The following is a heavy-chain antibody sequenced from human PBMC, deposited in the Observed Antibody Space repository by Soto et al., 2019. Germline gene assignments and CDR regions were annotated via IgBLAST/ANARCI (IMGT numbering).Heavy chain of an antibody. V-gene: IGHV4-31*03. Sequence: QVQLQESGPGLVKPSQTLSLTCTVSGGSISSGGYYWSWIRQHPGKGLEWIGYIYYSGSTYYNPSLKSXXPXSXXTSKNQFSLKLSSVTAADTAVYYCARGGGVATIDYWGQGTLVTVSS. CDR1: GGSISSGGYY. CDR3: ARGGGVATIDY. CDR2: IYYSGST. D-gene: IGHD5-12*01. J-gene: IGHJ4*02.